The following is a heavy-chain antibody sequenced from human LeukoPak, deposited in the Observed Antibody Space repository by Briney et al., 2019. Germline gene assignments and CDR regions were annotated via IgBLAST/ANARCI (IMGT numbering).Heavy chain of an antibody. V-gene: IGHV4-59*01. CDR3: ARGYYYDSSGYSPDAFDI. CDR2: VSYSGST. J-gene: IGHJ3*02. CDR1: GGSIRSYY. D-gene: IGHD3-22*01. Sequence: SETLSLTCSVSGGSIRSYYWNWVRQSPGKGLEWIGYVSYSGSTKYNPSLTSRVTLSVDTSKNQLSLKLSSVTAADTAVYYCARGYYYDSSGYSPDAFDIWGQGTMVTVSS.